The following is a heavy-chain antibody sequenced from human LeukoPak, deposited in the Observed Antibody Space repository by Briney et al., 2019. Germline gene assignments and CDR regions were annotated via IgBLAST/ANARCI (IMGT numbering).Heavy chain of an antibody. CDR1: GGSISSASYY. CDR3: ARTPLTLYGMDV. V-gene: IGHV4-31*03. J-gene: IGHJ6*02. Sequence: SETLSLTCTVSGGSISSASYYWNWIRQLPGKGLEWIGYIYYSGSIYYNPSLKSRSTISIDTSKNQFSLKVSSVTAADTAVYYCARTPLTLYGMDVWGQGTTVTVSS. CDR2: IYYSGSI.